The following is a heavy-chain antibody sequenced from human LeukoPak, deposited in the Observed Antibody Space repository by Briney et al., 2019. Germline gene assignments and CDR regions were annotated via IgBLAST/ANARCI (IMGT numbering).Heavy chain of an antibody. J-gene: IGHJ3*02. CDR1: GDSFSSHY. CDR3: ARDLVTVTKGFDI. V-gene: IGHV4-59*11. D-gene: IGHD4-17*01. CDR2: ISYIGST. Sequence: PSETLSLTCAVSGDSFSSHYWTWIRQPPGKGLEWIGYISYIGSTNYNPSLKSRVTISIDTSKDQFSLKLSSVTAADTAVYYCARDLVTVTKGFDIWGQGTMVSVSS.